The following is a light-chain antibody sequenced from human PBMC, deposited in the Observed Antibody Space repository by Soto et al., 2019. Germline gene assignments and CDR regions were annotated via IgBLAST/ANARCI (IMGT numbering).Light chain of an antibody. V-gene: IGKV1-17*01. CDR1: QDIKDE. J-gene: IGKJ1*01. CDR2: SAS. Sequence: IKMTQSPSSLSAFVGDSVTITCRASQDIKDEVGWYQQKPGKAPRLLIFSASSLQSGVPSRFSGSGSGTEFTLTISSLQPDDFATYYCQHYNSYSEASGQGTKVDIK. CDR3: QHYNSYSEA.